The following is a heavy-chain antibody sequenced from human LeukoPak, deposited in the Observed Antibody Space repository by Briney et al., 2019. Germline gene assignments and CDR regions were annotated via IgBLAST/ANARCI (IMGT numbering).Heavy chain of an antibody. V-gene: IGHV1-69*13. CDR1: GGTFSSYA. CDR2: IIPIFGTA. Sequence: ASVKVSCKASGGTFSSYAISWVRQAPGQGLEWMGGIIPIFGTANYAQKFQGRVTITADESTSTAYMELSSLRSEDTAVYYCARDSGSTVTTAHGYWGQGTLVTVSS. D-gene: IGHD4-17*01. J-gene: IGHJ4*02. CDR3: ARDSGSTVTTAHGY.